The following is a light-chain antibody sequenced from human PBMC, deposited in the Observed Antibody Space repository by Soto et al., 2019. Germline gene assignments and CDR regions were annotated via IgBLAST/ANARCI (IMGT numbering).Light chain of an antibody. V-gene: IGLV2-23*02. CDR3: CSNAGSSSWV. CDR2: EVN. Sequence: QSALTQPASVSGSPGQSITISCTGTSSDVGRYDLVSWYQQHPDKAPKFITSEVNKRPSGVSIRFSGSKSGNTASLTISGLQAEDEADYYCCSNAGSSSWVFGGGTKLTVL. J-gene: IGLJ3*02. CDR1: SSDVGRYDL.